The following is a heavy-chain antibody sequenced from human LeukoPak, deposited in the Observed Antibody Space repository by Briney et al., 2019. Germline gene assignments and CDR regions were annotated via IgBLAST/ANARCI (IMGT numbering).Heavy chain of an antibody. CDR2: ISAYNGNT. CDR1: GYTFTSYG. CDR3: ARDRKVAAAEAEYFQH. Sequence: GSVKASCKASGYTFTSYGISWVRQAPGQGLEWMGWISAYNGNTNYAQKLQGRVTMTTDTSTSTAYMELRSLRSDDTAVYYCARDRKVAAAEAEYFQHWGQGTLVTVSS. V-gene: IGHV1-18*04. J-gene: IGHJ1*01. D-gene: IGHD6-13*01.